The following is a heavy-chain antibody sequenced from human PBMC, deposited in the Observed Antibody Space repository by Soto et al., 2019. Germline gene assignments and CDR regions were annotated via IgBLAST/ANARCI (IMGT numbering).Heavy chain of an antibody. Sequence: QVQLQESGPGLVKPSQTLSLTCTVSGGSISSGGYYWSWIRQHPGKGLEWIGYIYYSGSTYYNPSLKSRVTISVDTSKNQFSLKLSSVTAADTAVYYCARVGWGYCSSTICPLEEDYYYYMDVWGKGTTVTVSS. D-gene: IGHD2-2*01. J-gene: IGHJ6*03. CDR3: ARVGWGYCSSTICPLEEDYYYYMDV. CDR2: IYYSGST. CDR1: GGSISSGGYY. V-gene: IGHV4-31*03.